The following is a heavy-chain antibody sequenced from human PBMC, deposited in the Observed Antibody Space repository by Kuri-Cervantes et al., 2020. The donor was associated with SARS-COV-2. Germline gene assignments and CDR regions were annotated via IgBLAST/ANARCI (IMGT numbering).Heavy chain of an antibody. CDR1: GYSISSGYY. V-gene: IGHV4-38-2*02. CDR3: VENDYYDSSGYSHFDY. J-gene: IGHJ4*02. CDR2: IYHSGST. D-gene: IGHD3-22*01. Sequence: GSLRLSCTVSGYSISSGYYWGWIRQPPGKGLEWIGSIYHSGSTYYNPSLKSRVTISVDRSKNQFSLKLSSVTAADTAVYYCVENDYYDSSGYSHFDYWGQGTLVTVSS.